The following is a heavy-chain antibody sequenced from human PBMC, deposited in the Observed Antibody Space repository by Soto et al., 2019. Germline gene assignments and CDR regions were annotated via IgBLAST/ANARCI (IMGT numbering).Heavy chain of an antibody. V-gene: IGHV3-11*06. CDR2: SSNSGTFT. CDR1: GFTFSDYY. J-gene: IGHJ4*02. Sequence: QVQLVESGGGLVKPGGSLRLSCEGSGFTFSDYYMSWIRQAPGKGLEWNSYSSNSGTFTKYADSVKGRFSISRDNTKNLLFLQMNSLRAEDTALYYCARSGDNYNLLDYWGQGTPVTVSS. D-gene: IGHD1-1*01. CDR3: ARSGDNYNLLDY.